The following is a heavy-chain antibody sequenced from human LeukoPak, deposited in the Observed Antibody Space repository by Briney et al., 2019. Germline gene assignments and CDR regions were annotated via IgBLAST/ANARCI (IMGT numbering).Heavy chain of an antibody. J-gene: IGHJ4*02. CDR3: ARSFLRYDSSGSPRVSQPILDY. V-gene: IGHV4-34*01. Sequence: SETLSLTCAVSGGAFRGYYWSWVRQPPGKGLEWVGEINHSGSTNYNPSLKSRLTLSVDTSKHQFSLKLSSVTAADTAVYYCARSFLRYDSSGSPRVSQPILDYWGQGTLVSVSS. D-gene: IGHD3-22*01. CDR1: GGAFRGYY. CDR2: INHSGST.